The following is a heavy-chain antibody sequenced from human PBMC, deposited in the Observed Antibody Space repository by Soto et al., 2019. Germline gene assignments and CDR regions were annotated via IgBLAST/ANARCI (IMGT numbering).Heavy chain of an antibody. CDR3: AKPSAAINPPVNWFDP. Sequence: EVQLLESGGGLVQPGGSLRLSCAASGFTFSSYTMTWVRQAPGKGLEWVSSIGASGGRTYYADSVKGRFTISRDNSKSTLYLQMNSLRADDTAVYSYAKPSAAINPPVNWFDPWGQGTLVTVSS. V-gene: IGHV3-23*01. CDR2: IGASGGRT. CDR1: GFTFSSYT. J-gene: IGHJ5*02. D-gene: IGHD2-2*02.